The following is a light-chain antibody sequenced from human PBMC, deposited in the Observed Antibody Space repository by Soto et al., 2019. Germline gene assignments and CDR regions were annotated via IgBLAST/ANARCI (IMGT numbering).Light chain of an antibody. CDR2: DTS. CDR1: TGAVTTDHY. Sequence: QAVVTQEPSLTVSPGGTVTLTCGSSTGAVTTDHYPYWIQQKPGQAPRTLIYDTSNKHSWTPARFSGSLLGGKAALTLSGAQPEDEAEYYCLLSYSGARVVFGGGTKLTVL. J-gene: IGLJ2*01. V-gene: IGLV7-46*01. CDR3: LLSYSGARVV.